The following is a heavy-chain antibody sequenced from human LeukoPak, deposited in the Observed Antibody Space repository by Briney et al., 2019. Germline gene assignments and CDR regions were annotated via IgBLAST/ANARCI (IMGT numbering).Heavy chain of an antibody. CDR1: DGAITGYY. CDR2: LHYGGST. Sequence: VKPSETLSLTCTVSDGAITGYYWGWIRQPPGKGLDWIGYLHYGGSTNYNPSLKSRVTISVDTSKNHFSLKLSSVTAADTAVYYCARGYSTSWTYYFDYWGQGALVTVSS. V-gene: IGHV4-59*01. CDR3: ARGYSTSWTYYFDY. D-gene: IGHD6-13*01. J-gene: IGHJ4*02.